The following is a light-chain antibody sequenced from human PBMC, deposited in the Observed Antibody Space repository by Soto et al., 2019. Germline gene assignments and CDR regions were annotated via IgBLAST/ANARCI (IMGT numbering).Light chain of an antibody. Sequence: EIVLTHSQATLSLSPCGRATLSFRASQSVSLSLAWYQQKPGQAPRLLIYGASNRATGIPDRFSGSGSGTDFTLTISRLEPEDFAVYYCQQYGSSGTFGQGTKVDIK. V-gene: IGKV3-20*01. CDR1: QSVSLS. J-gene: IGKJ1*01. CDR2: GAS. CDR3: QQYGSSGT.